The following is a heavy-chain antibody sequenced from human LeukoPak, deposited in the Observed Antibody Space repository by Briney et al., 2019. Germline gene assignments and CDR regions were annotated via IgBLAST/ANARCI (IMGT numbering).Heavy chain of an antibody. CDR2: IIMSSSLI. J-gene: IGHJ4*02. V-gene: IGHV3-21*01. CDR1: GFTFSSSD. CDR3: AKEGRSTTPGY. D-gene: IGHD6-13*01. Sequence: GGSLRLSCAASGFTFSSSDMDWVRQAPGKGLEWVASIIMSSSLIYYTDSVKGRFPISRENAKNSLYLQMNSLRAEDTAVYFCAKEGRSTTPGYWGEGTLVTVSS.